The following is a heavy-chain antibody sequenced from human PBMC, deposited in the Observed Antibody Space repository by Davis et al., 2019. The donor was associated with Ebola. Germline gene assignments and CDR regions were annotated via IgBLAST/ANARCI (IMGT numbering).Heavy chain of an antibody. CDR2: IKQDGSEK. D-gene: IGHD6-19*01. CDR1: GFTFSSYW. Sequence: GESLKISCAASGFTFSSYWMSWVRQAPGKGLEWVANIKQDGSEKYYVDSVKGRFTISRDSAKNSLYLQMNSLRAEDTAGYYCASHSGRAPPLDWGQGTLVTVSS. V-gene: IGHV3-7*01. CDR3: ASHSGRAPPLD. J-gene: IGHJ4*02.